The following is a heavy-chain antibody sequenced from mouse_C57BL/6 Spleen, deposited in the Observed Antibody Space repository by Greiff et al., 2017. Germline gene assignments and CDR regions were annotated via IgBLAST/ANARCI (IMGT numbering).Heavy chain of an antibody. CDR1: GYTFTDYY. V-gene: IGHV1-26*01. J-gene: IGHJ3*01. CDR2: INPNNGGT. CDR3: ARGSYYYGSREAWFAY. D-gene: IGHD1-1*01. Sequence: VQLQQSGPELVKPGASVKISCKASGYTFTDYYMNWVKQSHGKSLEWIGDINPNNGGTSYNQKFKGKATLTVDKSSSTAYMELRSLTSEDSAVYYCARGSYYYGSREAWFAYWGQGTLVTVSA.